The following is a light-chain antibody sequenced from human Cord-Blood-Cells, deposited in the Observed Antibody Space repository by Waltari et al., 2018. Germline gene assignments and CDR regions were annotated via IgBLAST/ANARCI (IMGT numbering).Light chain of an antibody. CDR1: SSDVGGYTY. CDR3: SSYTSSSTLV. V-gene: IGLV2-14*03. CDR2: HVS. Sequence: QSALTQPASVSGSPGQSITISSTGTSSDVGGYTYVSWYQHHPCKAPKLMIYHVSNRPSGVSNRFSGSKSGNTASLTISGLQAEDEADYYCSSYTSSSTLVFGGGTKLTVL. J-gene: IGLJ3*02.